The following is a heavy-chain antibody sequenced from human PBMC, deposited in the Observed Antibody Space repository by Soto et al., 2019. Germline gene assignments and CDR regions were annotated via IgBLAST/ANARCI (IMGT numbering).Heavy chain of an antibody. V-gene: IGHV3-73*01. CDR3: AKDSGTVVTWDY. CDR2: IRSKANSYAT. D-gene: IGHD2-15*01. CDR1: GCTFSGSA. Sequence: GGSLRLSCAASGCTFSGSAMHWVRQASGKGLEWVGRIRSKANSYATAYAASVKGRFTISRDNSKNTLYLQMNSLRAEDTAVYYCAKDSGTVVTWDYWGQGTLVTVSS. J-gene: IGHJ4*02.